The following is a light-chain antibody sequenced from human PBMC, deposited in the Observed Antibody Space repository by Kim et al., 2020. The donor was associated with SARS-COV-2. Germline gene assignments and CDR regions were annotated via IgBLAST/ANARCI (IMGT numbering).Light chain of an antibody. Sequence: ASTGDRVTITCRTSQDISNSLAWYQQKPGKAPELLIYDAFTLQSGVSPRFSGSRSGTDFTLTISSLQSEDFATYYCQQHYIYPLTFGGGTKVDIK. CDR1: QDISNS. CDR3: QQHYIYPLT. CDR2: DAF. V-gene: IGKV1-8*01. J-gene: IGKJ4*01.